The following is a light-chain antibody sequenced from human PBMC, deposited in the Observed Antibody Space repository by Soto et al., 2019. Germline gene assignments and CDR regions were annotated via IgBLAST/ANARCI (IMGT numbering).Light chain of an antibody. CDR1: QGIRND. CDR2: AAS. Sequence: DLQMTQSPSSLSASVGDRVTINCRASQGIRNDLDWYQQKLGKAPKCLIYAASSLHTGVPSRFSGSGSGTAFILTNSNLQPEDFTTYLCLQHNSYIFTFGPGTKVDIK. V-gene: IGKV1-17*02. CDR3: LQHNSYIFT. J-gene: IGKJ3*01.